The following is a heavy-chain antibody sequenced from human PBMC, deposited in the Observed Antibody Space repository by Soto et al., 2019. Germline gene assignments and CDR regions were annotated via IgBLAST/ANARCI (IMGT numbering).Heavy chain of an antibody. D-gene: IGHD3-10*01. Sequence: PSETLSLTCTVSGGSISSSSYYWGWIRQPPGKGLEWIGSIYYSGSTYYNPSLKSRVTISVDTSKNQFSLKLSSVTAADTAVYYCARLTAYYYGSGSENFDYWGQGTLVTVSS. CDR2: IYYSGST. V-gene: IGHV4-39*01. CDR3: ARLTAYYYGSGSENFDY. J-gene: IGHJ4*02. CDR1: GGSISSSSYY.